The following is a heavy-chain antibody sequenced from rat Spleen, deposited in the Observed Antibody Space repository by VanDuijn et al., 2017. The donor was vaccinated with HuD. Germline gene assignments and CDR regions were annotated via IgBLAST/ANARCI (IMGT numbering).Heavy chain of an antibody. CDR3: ATAGTRVSRFAY. CDR1: GFTFSNYG. D-gene: IGHD1-4*01. J-gene: IGHJ3*01. CDR2: ISVSGGSS. Sequence: EVQLVESGGGLVQPGRSLKLSCAASGFTFSNYGMHWIRQAPTKGLEVVASISVSGGSSHYRDSVKGRFTLSRDNAKSTLYLQMDGLRSEDTATYYCATAGTRVSRFAYWGQGTLVTVSS. V-gene: IGHV5-19*01.